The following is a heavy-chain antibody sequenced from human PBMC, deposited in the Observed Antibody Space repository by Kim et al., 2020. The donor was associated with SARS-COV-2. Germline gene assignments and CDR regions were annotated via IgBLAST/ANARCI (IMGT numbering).Heavy chain of an antibody. J-gene: IGHJ4*02. CDR3: ARSGNFRVDY. CDR2: ISSSSTI. CDR1: GFTFSRYS. V-gene: IGHV3-48*02. Sequence: GGSLRLSCAASGFTFSRYSMNWVRQAPGKGLEWVSYISSSSTIYYADSVKGRFTISRDNAKNSVYLQMNSLRDEDTAVYYCARSGNFRVDYWGQGTLVTV.